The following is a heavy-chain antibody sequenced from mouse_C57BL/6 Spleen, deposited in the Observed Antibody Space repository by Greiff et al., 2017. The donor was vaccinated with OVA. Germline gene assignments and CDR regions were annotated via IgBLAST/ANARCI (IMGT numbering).Heavy chain of an antibody. J-gene: IGHJ3*01. V-gene: IGHV1-52*01. CDR1: GYTFTSYW. CDR2: IDPSDSET. Sequence: QVQLKQSGAELVRPGSSVKLSCKASGYTFTSYWMHWVKQRPIQGLEWIGNIDPSDSETHYNQKFKDKATLTVDKSSSTAYMQLSSLTSEDSAVYYCARGDYYGSSYIAYWGQGTLVTVSA. D-gene: IGHD1-1*01. CDR3: ARGDYYGSSYIAY.